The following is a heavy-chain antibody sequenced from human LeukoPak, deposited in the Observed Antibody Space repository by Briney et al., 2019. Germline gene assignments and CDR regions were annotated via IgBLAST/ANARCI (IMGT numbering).Heavy chain of an antibody. D-gene: IGHD1-26*01. CDR3: ARGLPNSGSYWPLGY. CDR1: GYTFTSYY. J-gene: IGHJ4*02. V-gene: IGHV1-46*01. Sequence: ASVKVSCKASGYTFTSYYMHWVRQAPGQGLEWMGIINPSGGSTSYAQKFQGRVTMTGDTSTSTVYMELSSLRSEDTAVYYCARGLPNSGSYWPLGYWGQGTLVTVSS. CDR2: INPSGGST.